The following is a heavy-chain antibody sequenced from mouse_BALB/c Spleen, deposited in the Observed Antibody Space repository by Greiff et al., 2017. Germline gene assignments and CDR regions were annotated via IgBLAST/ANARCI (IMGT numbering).Heavy chain of an antibody. Sequence: QVQLQQSGAELVRPGSSVKISCKASGYAFSSYWMNWVKQRPGQGLEWIGQIYPGDGDTNYNGKFKGKATLTADKSSSTAYMQLSSLTSEDSAVYFCARPHCYGSSYPFAYWGQGTLVTVSA. CDR2: IYPGDGDT. J-gene: IGHJ3*01. D-gene: IGHD1-1*01. CDR1: GYAFSSYW. CDR3: ARPHCYGSSYPFAY. V-gene: IGHV1-80*01.